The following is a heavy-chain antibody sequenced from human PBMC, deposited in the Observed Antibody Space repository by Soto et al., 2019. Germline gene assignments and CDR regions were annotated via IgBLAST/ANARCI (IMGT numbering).Heavy chain of an antibody. J-gene: IGHJ3*02. V-gene: IGHV4-34*01. Sequence: QVQLQQWGAGLLKPSETLSLTCAVYGGSFSGYYWSWIRQPPGKGLEWIGEINHSGSTNYNPSLNRRVTISVDTSKHQFSLKLSSVTAADTAVYYCARRGSLLWFGELWSAFDIWGQGTMLTVA. CDR3: ARRGSLLWFGELWSAFDI. CDR1: GGSFSGYY. D-gene: IGHD3-10*01. CDR2: INHSGST.